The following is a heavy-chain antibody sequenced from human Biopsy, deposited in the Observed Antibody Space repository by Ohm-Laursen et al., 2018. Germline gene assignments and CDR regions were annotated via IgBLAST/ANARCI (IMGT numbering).Heavy chain of an antibody. Sequence: GASVKVSCKVSVYTFSSYGINWVRQAPGQGLEWLGWISTYNGNTNYAQNLQGRVTMTTDTSTSTAYMELRSLRSDDTAVYYCARGGTLVVVPTAVLHSFDIWGQGTMVTVSS. V-gene: IGHV1-18*01. D-gene: IGHD2-2*01. CDR1: VYTFSSYG. CDR3: ARGGTLVVVPTAVLHSFDI. CDR2: ISTYNGNT. J-gene: IGHJ3*02.